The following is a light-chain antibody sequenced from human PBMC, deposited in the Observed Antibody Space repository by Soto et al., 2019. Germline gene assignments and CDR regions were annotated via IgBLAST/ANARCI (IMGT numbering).Light chain of an antibody. Sequence: EIVMTQSPATLSVSPGERATLSCRASQSVSSNLAWYQEKPGQAPRLLMYDASIRATGIAARFSGSGSGTEFTLTISSLQSEDFAGWGTWTFGQGTKVEIK. CDR1: QSVSSN. J-gene: IGKJ1*01. CDR2: DAS. V-gene: IGKV3-15*01. CDR3: WT.